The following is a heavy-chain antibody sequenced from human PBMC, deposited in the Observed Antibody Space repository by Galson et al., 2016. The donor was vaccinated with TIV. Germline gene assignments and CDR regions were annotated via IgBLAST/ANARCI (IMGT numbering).Heavy chain of an antibody. J-gene: IGHJ6*03. CDR2: TIPMFGTA. CDR1: GGTLSNYA. Sequence: SVKVSCKASGGTLSNYAISWVRQAPRQGPEWMGGTIPMFGTANYAQKFQGRVTITTDESTSTAYMELSSLKSEDTAVYYCARGVGTVMGQYYMDVWGKGTTVTVSS. D-gene: IGHD5-18*01. V-gene: IGHV1-69*05. CDR3: ARGVGTVMGQYYMDV.